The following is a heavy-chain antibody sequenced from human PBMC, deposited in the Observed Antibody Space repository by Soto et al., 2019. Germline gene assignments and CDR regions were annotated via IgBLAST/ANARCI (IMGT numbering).Heavy chain of an antibody. CDR2: TNPKSGYT. J-gene: IGHJ4*02. CDR1: GYTFTRYD. CDR3: ARTDGDLDY. Sequence: QVQLVQSGAEVKKPGASVKVSCKASGYTFTRYDINWVRQAPGQGLEWMGWTNPKSGYTGSAQKFQGRITMTRDSSISTAYMELNSLRSEDTAVYCCARTDGDLDYWGQGTLVTVSS. V-gene: IGHV1-8*01. D-gene: IGHD4-17*01.